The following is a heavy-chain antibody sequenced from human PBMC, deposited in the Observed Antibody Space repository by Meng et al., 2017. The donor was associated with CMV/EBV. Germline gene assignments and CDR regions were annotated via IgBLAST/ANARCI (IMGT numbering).Heavy chain of an antibody. Sequence: ASVKVSCKASGYTFTGYYMHWVRQAPGQGLEWMGWINPNSGGTNYAQKFQGRVTMTRDTSISTAYMELSRLRSDDTAVYYCARGNTINSGSYFYYFDYRGQGTLVTVSS. V-gene: IGHV1-2*02. D-gene: IGHD1-26*01. CDR1: GYTFTGYY. CDR3: ARGNTINSGSYFYYFDY. CDR2: INPNSGGT. J-gene: IGHJ4*02.